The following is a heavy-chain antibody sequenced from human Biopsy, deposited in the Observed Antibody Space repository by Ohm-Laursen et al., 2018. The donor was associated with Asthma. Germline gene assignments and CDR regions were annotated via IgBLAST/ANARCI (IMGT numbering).Heavy chain of an antibody. Sequence: SLRLSCAASGFTFSHYCMHWVRQAPGKGLVWVSRINGDGSSTSYADSVKGRFTISRDNAKKKLSLQMNSLRAEDTAVYYCARGYDSSSWGQGTPVTVSS. V-gene: IGHV3-74*01. CDR1: GFTFSHYC. J-gene: IGHJ5*02. D-gene: IGHD6-6*01. CDR2: INGDGSST. CDR3: ARGYDSSS.